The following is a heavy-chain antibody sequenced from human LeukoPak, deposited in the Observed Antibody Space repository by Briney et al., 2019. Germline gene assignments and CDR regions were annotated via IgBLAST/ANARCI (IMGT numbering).Heavy chain of an antibody. V-gene: IGHV4-39*01. D-gene: IGHD6-13*01. CDR3: ARHAKTAAAGIGNYYYYMDV. CDR1: GGSISSSSYY. CDR2: IYYSGST. Sequence: PSETLSLTCTVSGGSISSSSYYWGWIRQPPGKGLEWIGSIYYSGSTYYNPSLKSRVTISVDTSKNQFSLKLSSVTAADTAVYYCARHAKTAAAGIGNYYYYMDVWGKGTTVTVSS. J-gene: IGHJ6*03.